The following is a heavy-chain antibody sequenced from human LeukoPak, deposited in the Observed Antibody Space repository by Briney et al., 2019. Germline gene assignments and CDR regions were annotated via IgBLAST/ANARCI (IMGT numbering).Heavy chain of an antibody. CDR3: ARVVDDSRSDYFDY. D-gene: IGHD3-22*01. Sequence: ASVKVSFKSSGGTFSSYAIRWVRQAPGQGLEWMGRIIPILGIADYAQKFQGRVTITADKSTSTAYMELSSLRSEDTAVYYCARVVDDSRSDYFDYWGQGTLVTVSS. CDR2: IIPILGIA. V-gene: IGHV1-69*04. J-gene: IGHJ4*02. CDR1: GGTFSSYA.